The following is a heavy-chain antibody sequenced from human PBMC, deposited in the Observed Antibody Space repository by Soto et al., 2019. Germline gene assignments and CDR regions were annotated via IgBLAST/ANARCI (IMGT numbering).Heavy chain of an antibody. CDR1: GGSISSGGYY. J-gene: IGHJ3*02. D-gene: IGHD3-22*01. CDR2: IYYSGST. Sequence: SETLSLTCTVSGGSISSGGYYWSWIRQHPGKGLEWIGYIYYSGSTYYNPSLKSRVTISVDTSKNQFSLKLSSVTAADTAVYYCARDSSGYHAFDIWGQGTMVTVSS. V-gene: IGHV4-31*03. CDR3: ARDSSGYHAFDI.